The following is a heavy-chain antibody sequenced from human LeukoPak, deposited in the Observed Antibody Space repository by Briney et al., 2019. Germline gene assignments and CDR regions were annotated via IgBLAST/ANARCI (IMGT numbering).Heavy chain of an antibody. CDR2: ISGSGGST. CDR3: AKPRLMGGRDCYSY. V-gene: IGHV3-23*01. J-gene: IGHJ4*02. D-gene: IGHD2-21*02. CDR1: GFTFSSYA. Sequence: PGASLRLSCAASGFTFSSYAMNWVRQAPGKGLEWVSAISGSGGSTYYADSVKGRFTISRDNSKNTLYLQMNSLRAEDTAVYYCAKPRLMGGRDCYSYWGQGTLVTVSS.